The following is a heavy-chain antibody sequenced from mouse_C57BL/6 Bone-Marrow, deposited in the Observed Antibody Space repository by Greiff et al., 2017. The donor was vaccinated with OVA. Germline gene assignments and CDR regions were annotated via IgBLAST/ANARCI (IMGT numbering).Heavy chain of an antibody. CDR1: GYAFSSSW. CDR3: ASPYYGSSPWFAY. D-gene: IGHD1-1*01. V-gene: IGHV1-82*01. J-gene: IGHJ3*01. CDR2: IYPGDGDT. Sequence: VQLQESGHELVKPGASVKISCKASGYAFSSSWMNWVKQRPGKGLEWIGRIYPGDGDTNYNGKFKGKATLTADKSSSTAYMQLSSLTSEDSAVYFCASPYYGSSPWFAYWGQGTLVTVSA.